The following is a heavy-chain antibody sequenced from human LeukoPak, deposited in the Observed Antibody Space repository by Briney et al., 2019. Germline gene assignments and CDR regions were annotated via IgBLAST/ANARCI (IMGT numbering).Heavy chain of an antibody. Sequence: PSETLSLTCAVYGGSFSGYYWSWIRQPPGKGLEWIGEINHSGSTNYNPSLKSRVTISVDTSKNQFSLKLSSVTAADTAVYYCARVEDGYNRIDYWGQGTLVTVSS. CDR2: INHSGST. J-gene: IGHJ4*02. V-gene: IGHV4-34*01. CDR1: GGSFSGYY. D-gene: IGHD5-24*01. CDR3: ARVEDGYNRIDY.